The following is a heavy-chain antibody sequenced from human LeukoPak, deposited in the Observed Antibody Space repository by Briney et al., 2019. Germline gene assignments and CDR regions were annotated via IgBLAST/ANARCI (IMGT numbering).Heavy chain of an antibody. V-gene: IGHV4-34*01. Sequence: PSETPSLTCAVYGGSFSGYYWSWIRQPPGKGLEWIGEINHSGSTNYNPSLKSRVTISVDTSKNQFSLKLSSVTAADTAVYYCVRAPARGRIFDYWGQGTLVTVSS. CDR2: INHSGST. J-gene: IGHJ4*02. CDR3: VRAPARGRIFDY. CDR1: GGSFSGYY.